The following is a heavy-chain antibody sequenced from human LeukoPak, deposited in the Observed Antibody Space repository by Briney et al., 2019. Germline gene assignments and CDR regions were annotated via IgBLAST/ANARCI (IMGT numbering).Heavy chain of an antibody. CDR3: ARLGHSSGWYYYYYYMDV. J-gene: IGHJ6*03. CDR1: GYGFTSYW. CDR2: IYPGDSDT. Sequence: GESLKISCKGSGYGFTSYWIGWVRQMPGKGLEWMGIIYPGDSDTRYSPSFQGQVTISADKSISTAYLQWSSLRASDTAMYYCARLGHSSGWYYYYYYMDVWGKGTTVTVSS. V-gene: IGHV5-51*01. D-gene: IGHD6-19*01.